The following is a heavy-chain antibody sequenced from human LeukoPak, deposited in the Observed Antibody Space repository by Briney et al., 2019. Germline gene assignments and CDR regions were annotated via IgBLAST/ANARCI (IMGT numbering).Heavy chain of an antibody. Sequence: GGSLRLSCAASGFTFSSYSMNWVRQAPGKGLEWVSSISSSSSYIYYADSVKGRFTISRDNAKNSLYLQMNSLRAEDTAVYYCARDGWPTAMVFRDFYGMDVWGQGTTVTVSS. CDR3: ARDGWPTAMVFRDFYGMDV. CDR1: GFTFSSYS. V-gene: IGHV3-21*01. J-gene: IGHJ6*02. CDR2: ISSSSSYI. D-gene: IGHD5-18*01.